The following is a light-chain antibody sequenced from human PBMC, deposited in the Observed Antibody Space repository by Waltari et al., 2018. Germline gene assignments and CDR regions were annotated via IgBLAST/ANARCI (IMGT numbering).Light chain of an antibody. CDR3: GSYTTRATHV. CDR2: AVN. CDR1: SRDGGGYNY. Sequence: QSALTQPASVSGSPGQSITISCTGTSRDGGGYNYVSWYQQHPGTTPQLVVFAVNRRPPGVSHRFSGSKSGNTASLTISGLQAEDEADYYCGSYTTRATHVFGIGTKVTVL. J-gene: IGLJ1*01. V-gene: IGLV2-14*03.